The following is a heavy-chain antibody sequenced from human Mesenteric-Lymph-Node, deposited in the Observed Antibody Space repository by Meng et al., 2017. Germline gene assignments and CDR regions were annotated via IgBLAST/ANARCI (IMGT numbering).Heavy chain of an antibody. CDR2: IYHSGST. J-gene: IGHJ4*02. Sequence: PLQESGPGLGEPSRTLSLTCAVSGGSISSSNWWSWVRQPPGKGLEWIGVIYHSGSTNYNPSLKRRVTISVDKSKNQFSLNLNSMTAADTAVYYCASFDHIPRRNYFDYWGQGTLVTVSS. D-gene: IGHD2-21*01. V-gene: IGHV4-4*02. CDR1: GGSISSSNW. CDR3: ASFDHIPRRNYFDY.